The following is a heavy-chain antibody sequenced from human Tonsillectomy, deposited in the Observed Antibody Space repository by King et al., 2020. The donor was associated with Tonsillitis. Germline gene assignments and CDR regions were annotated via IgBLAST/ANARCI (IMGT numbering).Heavy chain of an antibody. Sequence: VQLVESGGGLVQPGGSPRLSCAASGFTLSSHTMNWVRQAPGKGLEGVSAISGSGSSLYYVDSVKGRFTISRDNGKNSLYLQMNSLRAEDTAVYYCARGLVGRSCFDYWGQGTLVTVSS. CDR3: ARGLVGRSCFDY. V-gene: IGHV3-48*01. D-gene: IGHD1-26*01. CDR1: GFTLSSHT. CDR2: ISGSGSSL. J-gene: IGHJ4*02.